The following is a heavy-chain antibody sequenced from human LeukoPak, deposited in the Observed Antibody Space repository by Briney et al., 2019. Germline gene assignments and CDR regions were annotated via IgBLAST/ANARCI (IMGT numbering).Heavy chain of an antibody. Sequence: GGSLRLSCAASGFTFSSYWMSWVRQAPGKGLEWVANIKQDGSEKYYVDSVKGRFTISRDNAKNSLYLQMNSLRAEDTAVYYCAREGGGYCSGGSCYVVPNDAFDIWGQGTMVTVSS. D-gene: IGHD2-15*01. V-gene: IGHV3-7*01. CDR1: GFTFSSYW. CDR2: IKQDGSEK. CDR3: AREGGGYCSGGSCYVVPNDAFDI. J-gene: IGHJ3*02.